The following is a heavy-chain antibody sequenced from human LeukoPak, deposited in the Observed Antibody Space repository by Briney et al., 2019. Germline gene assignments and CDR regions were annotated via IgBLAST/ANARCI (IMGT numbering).Heavy chain of an antibody. V-gene: IGHV3-30*18. D-gene: IGHD3-16*01. J-gene: IGHJ4*02. CDR1: GLTFSSYG. CDR2: ISYDGSNK. CDR3: AKGGNFDY. Sequence: GGSLRLSCAASGLTFSSYGMHWVRQAPGKGLEWVAVISYDGSNKYYADSVKGRFTISRDNSKNTLYLQMNSLRAEDTAVYYCAKGGNFDYWGQGTLVTVSS.